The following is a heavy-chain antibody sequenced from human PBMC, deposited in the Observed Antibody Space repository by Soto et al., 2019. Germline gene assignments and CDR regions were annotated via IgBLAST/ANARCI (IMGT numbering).Heavy chain of an antibody. D-gene: IGHD3-10*01. CDR1: GFTFDDYA. CDR3: ANLPLYGSGCAC. J-gene: IGHJ4*02. Sequence: EVQLVESGGGLVQPGGSLRLSCAASGFTFDDYAIHWVRQAPGKGLEWVSGISWNGAATGYMNSVKGRFSISRDNTKNTLYLQMNSLRSEDTAVYYCANLPLYGSGCACWGQGTLVTVSS. V-gene: IGHV3-9*01. CDR2: ISWNGAAT.